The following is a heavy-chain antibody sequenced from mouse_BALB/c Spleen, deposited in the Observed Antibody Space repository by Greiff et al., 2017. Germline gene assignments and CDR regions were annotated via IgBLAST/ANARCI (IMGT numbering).Heavy chain of an antibody. CDR1: GFDFSRYW. J-gene: IGHJ3*01. D-gene: IGHD2-14*01. CDR3: ARLEYRYDGCAY. V-gene: IGHV4-1*02. Sequence: EVKLVESGGGLVQPGGSLKLSCAASGFDFSRYWMSWVRQAPGKGLEWIGEINPDSSTINYRPSLKDKLVISRDNAKNTLYLQMSKVRSEDTALYYGARLEYRYDGCAYWGQGTLVTVSA. CDR2: INPDSSTI.